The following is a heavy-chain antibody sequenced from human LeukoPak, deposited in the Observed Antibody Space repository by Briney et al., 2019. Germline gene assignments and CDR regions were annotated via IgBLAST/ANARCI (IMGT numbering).Heavy chain of an antibody. CDR2: IIPIFGTA. V-gene: IGHV1-69*05. CDR1: GGTFSSYA. D-gene: IGHD6-19*01. J-gene: IGHJ3*02. Sequence: SVKVSCKASGGTFSSYAISLVRQAPGQGLEWMGRIIPIFGTANYAQKFQGRVTITTDESTSTAYMELSSLRSEDTAVYHCAKPLIAVAGTSAFDIWGQGTMVTVSS. CDR3: AKPLIAVAGTSAFDI.